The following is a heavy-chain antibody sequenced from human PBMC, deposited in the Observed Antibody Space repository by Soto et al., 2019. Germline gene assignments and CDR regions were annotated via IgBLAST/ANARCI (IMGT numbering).Heavy chain of an antibody. CDR2: IKSKTDGGTT. Sequence: EVQLVESGGGLVKPGGSLRLSCAASGFTFSNAWMSWVRQAPGKGLEWVGRIKSKTDGGTTDYAAPVKGRFTISRDDSKNTLYLQMNSLKTEDTAVYYCTTRPIMVYAIRYFDYWGQGTLVTVSS. CDR3: TTRPIMVYAIRYFDY. CDR1: GFTFSNAW. J-gene: IGHJ4*02. D-gene: IGHD2-8*01. V-gene: IGHV3-15*01.